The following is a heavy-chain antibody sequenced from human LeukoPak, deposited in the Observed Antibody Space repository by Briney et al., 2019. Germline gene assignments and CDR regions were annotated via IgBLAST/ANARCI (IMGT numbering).Heavy chain of an antibody. CDR3: TRTDSNDY. V-gene: IGHV3-49*04. CDR2: IRSKAYGGTT. CDR1: GFIFGDYA. J-gene: IGHJ4*02. Sequence: PGGSLRLSCTASGFIFGDYAMSWVRQAPGKGLEWVGFIRSKAYGGTTEYAASVKGRFTISRDDSKSIAYLQMNSLKTEDTAVYYCTRTDSNDYWGQGTLVTVSS.